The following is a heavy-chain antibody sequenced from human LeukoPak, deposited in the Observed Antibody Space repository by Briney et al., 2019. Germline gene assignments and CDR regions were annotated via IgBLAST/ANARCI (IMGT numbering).Heavy chain of an antibody. V-gene: IGHV4-59*01. CDR2: IYYSGST. D-gene: IGHD1-14*01. J-gene: IGHJ3*02. CDR1: GGSISSYY. Sequence: PSETLSLTGTVSGGSISSYYWSWIRQPPGKGLEWIGYIYYSGSTNYNPSLKSRVTISVDTSKNQFSLKLSSVTAADTAVYYCARVPEYGHRRNPDDAFDIWGQGTMVTVSS. CDR3: ARVPEYGHRRNPDDAFDI.